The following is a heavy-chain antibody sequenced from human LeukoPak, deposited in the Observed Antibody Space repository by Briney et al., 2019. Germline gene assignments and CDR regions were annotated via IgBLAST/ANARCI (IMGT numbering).Heavy chain of an antibody. CDR1: GFTFSSYE. D-gene: IGHD3-3*01. Sequence: PGGSLRLSCAASGFTFSSYEMNWVRQAPGKGLEWVSYISSSGSTIYYAHSVKGRFTISRDNAKNSLYLQMNSLRAEDTAVYYCARYRVACTYFDDWGQGTLVTVSS. J-gene: IGHJ4*02. V-gene: IGHV3-48*03. CDR2: ISSSGSTI. CDR3: ARYRVACTYFDD.